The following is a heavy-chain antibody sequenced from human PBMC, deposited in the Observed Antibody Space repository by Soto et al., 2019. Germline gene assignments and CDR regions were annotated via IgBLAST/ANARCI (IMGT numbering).Heavy chain of an antibody. V-gene: IGHV3-30-3*01. CDR2: TSYDGSNK. CDR1: GFTFSSYA. D-gene: IGHD2-2*01. CDR3: ARDSLIVVVPAAMDLTWGGPFDY. J-gene: IGHJ4*02. Sequence: QVQLVESGGGVVQPGRSLRLSCAASGFTFSSYAMHWVRQAPGKGLEWVAVTSYDGSNKYYADSVKGRFTISRDNSKNTLYLQMNSLRAEDTAVYYCARDSLIVVVPAAMDLTWGGPFDYWGQGTLVTVSS.